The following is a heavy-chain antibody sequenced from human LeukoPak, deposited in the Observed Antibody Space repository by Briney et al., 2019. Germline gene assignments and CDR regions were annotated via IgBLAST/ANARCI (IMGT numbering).Heavy chain of an antibody. CDR2: ISSSSSYI. J-gene: IGHJ5*02. D-gene: IGHD1-26*01. CDR1: GFTFSSYS. V-gene: IGHV3-21*01. CDR3: ARDVRWELPDNWFDP. Sequence: PGGSLRLSCAASGFTFSSYSMNWVRQAPGKGLEWVSSISSSSSYIYYAGSVKGRFTISRDNAKNSLYLQMNSLRAEDTAVYYCARDVRWELPDNWFDPWGQGTLVTVSS.